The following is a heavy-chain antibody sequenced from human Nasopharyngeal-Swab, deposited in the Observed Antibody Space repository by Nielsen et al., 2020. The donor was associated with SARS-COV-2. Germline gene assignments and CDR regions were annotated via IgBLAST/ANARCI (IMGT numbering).Heavy chain of an antibody. Sequence: ASVKVSCKASGYTFTSYYMHWVRQAPGQGLEWMGIINPSGGSTSYAQKFQGRVTMTRDTSTSTVYMELSSLRSEDTAVYYCARKVRYAKSVDYFDYWGQGTLVTVSS. CDR1: GYTFTSYY. J-gene: IGHJ4*02. D-gene: IGHD3-10*01. CDR3: ARKVRYAKSVDYFDY. V-gene: IGHV1-46*01. CDR2: INPSGGST.